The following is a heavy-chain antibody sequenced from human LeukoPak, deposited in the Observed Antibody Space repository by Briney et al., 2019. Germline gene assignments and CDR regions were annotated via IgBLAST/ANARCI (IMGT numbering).Heavy chain of an antibody. V-gene: IGHV4-59*01. CDR1: GVSISGYY. CDR3: ARRGYHDSSGYTDY. CDR2: IYYSGST. J-gene: IGHJ4*02. Sequence: ASETLSLTCTVSGVSISGYYWNWIRQSPGKGLEWIGYIYYSGSTDYNPSLKSRVTISVDTSKNQFSLKLTSVTAADTAVYYCARRGYHDSSGYTDYWGQGTLVTVSS. D-gene: IGHD3-22*01.